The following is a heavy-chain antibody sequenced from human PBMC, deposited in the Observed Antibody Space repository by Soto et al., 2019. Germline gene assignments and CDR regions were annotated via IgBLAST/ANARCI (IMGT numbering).Heavy chain of an antibody. D-gene: IGHD6-6*01. CDR3: AKDPARPPVPHYYYYGMDV. V-gene: IGHV3-30*18. J-gene: IGHJ6*02. CDR1: GFTFSSYG. Sequence: VGSLRLSCAASGFTFSSYGMHWVRQAPGKGLEWVAVISYDGSNKYYADSVKGRFTISRDNSKNTLYLQMNSLRAEDTAVYYCAKDPARPPVPHYYYYGMDVWGQGTTVTVSS. CDR2: ISYDGSNK.